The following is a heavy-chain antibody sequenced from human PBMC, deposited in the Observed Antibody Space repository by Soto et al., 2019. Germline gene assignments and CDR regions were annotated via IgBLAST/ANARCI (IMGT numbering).Heavy chain of an antibody. D-gene: IGHD4-17*01. CDR3: AREGGYSRVDGDYDHTSFDY. Sequence: QVQLQESGPGLVKPSETLSLTCTVSGGSVSSGSYYWSWIRQPPGKGLEWIGYIYYSGSTNYNPSLKSRVTISVDTSKNQFSLKLSSVTAADTAVYYCAREGGYSRVDGDYDHTSFDYWGQGTLVTVSS. V-gene: IGHV4-61*01. CDR1: GGSVSSGSYY. J-gene: IGHJ4*02. CDR2: IYYSGST.